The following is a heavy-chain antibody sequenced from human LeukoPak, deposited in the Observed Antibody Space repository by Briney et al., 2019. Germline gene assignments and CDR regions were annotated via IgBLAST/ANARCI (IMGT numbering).Heavy chain of an antibody. V-gene: IGHV1-2*02. CDR3: ARASGDILTGYSSYFDY. J-gene: IGHJ4*02. D-gene: IGHD3-9*01. CDR2: INPNSGGT. Sequence: ASVKVSCKASGYTFTGCYMHWVRQAPGQGLEWMGWINPNSGGTNYAQKFQGRVTMTRDTSISTAYMELSRLRSDDTAVYYCARASGDILTGYSSYFDYWGQGTLVTVSS. CDR1: GYTFTGCY.